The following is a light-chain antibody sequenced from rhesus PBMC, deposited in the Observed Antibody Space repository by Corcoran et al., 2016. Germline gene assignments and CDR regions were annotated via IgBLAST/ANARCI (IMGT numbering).Light chain of an antibody. J-gene: IGKJ1*01. Sequence: DIQMTQSPSSLSASVGDRVTITCKARQGISSWLAWDQQKPGKAPKLLFYAASRLQSGVPSRFSGSGSGTVFTLTISRLQPEAFATSYCQQHDRYPRTFGQWTKVEIK. V-gene: IGKV1-19*01. CDR3: QQHDRYPRT. CDR1: QGISSW. CDR2: AAS.